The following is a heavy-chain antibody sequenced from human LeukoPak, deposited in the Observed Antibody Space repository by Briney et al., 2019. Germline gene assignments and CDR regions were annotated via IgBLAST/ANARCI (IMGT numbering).Heavy chain of an antibody. J-gene: IGHJ4*02. D-gene: IGHD6-13*01. CDR3: ARVRWLSAAGTEGNFDY. Sequence: GGSLRLSCAASGFTFSSYGMSWVRQAPGKGLEWVSAISGSGGTIYYADSVKGRFTISRDNAKNSLYLQMDSRRAEDTAVYYCARVRWLSAAGTEGNFDYWGQGTLGTVSS. CDR1: GFTFSSYG. V-gene: IGHV3-48*04. CDR2: ISGSGGTI.